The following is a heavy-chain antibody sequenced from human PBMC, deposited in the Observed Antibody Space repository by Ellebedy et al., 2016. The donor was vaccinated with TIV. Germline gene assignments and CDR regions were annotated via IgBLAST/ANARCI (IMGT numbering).Heavy chain of an antibody. CDR3: ARRKVTIPRADAYFDY. CDR1: GGSISSSSYY. D-gene: IGHD3-3*01. V-gene: IGHV4-39*01. J-gene: IGHJ4*02. Sequence: GSLRLSXTVSGGSISSSSYYWVWIRQPPGKGLEWIGSIYYSGNTYYNPSLKSRVTISIDTSKNQFSLRLSSVTAADTAIYRCARRKVTIPRADAYFDYWGQGILVTVSS. CDR2: IYYSGNT.